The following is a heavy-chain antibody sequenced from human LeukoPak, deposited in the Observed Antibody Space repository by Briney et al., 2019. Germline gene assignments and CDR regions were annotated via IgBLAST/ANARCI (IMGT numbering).Heavy chain of an antibody. V-gene: IGHV3-30*02. Sequence: GGSLRLSCAASGFTLSSYGMHWVRQAPGKGLEWVAFIRYDGSNKYYADSVKGRFTISRDNSKNTLYLQMNSLRAEDTAVYYCAAVPAAMSPFDYWGQGTLVTVSS. CDR3: AAVPAAMSPFDY. CDR1: GFTLSSYG. J-gene: IGHJ4*02. D-gene: IGHD2-2*01. CDR2: IRYDGSNK.